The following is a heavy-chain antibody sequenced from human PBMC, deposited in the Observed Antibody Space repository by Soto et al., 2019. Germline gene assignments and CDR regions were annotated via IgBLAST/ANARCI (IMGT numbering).Heavy chain of an antibody. D-gene: IGHD1-1*01. CDR1: GFSFSAHG. V-gene: IGHV3-33*01. CDR3: ARDDLFVDNGLDH. CDR2: INDGSEE. J-gene: IGHJ4*02. Sequence: QVQLVESGGGVVRPGTSLRLSCAATGFSFSAHGMHWVRQAPGKGLEWLAVINDGSEEGYADSVRGRFTISRDNARNIIYLQMANLRAEDSALYYCARDDLFVDNGLDHWGQGTLVTVSS.